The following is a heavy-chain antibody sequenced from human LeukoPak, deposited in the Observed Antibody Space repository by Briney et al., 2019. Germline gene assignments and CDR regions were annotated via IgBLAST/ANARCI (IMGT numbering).Heavy chain of an antibody. Sequence: ASVKVSCKASGYTFTSYGISWVRQAPGQGLEWMGWISAYNGNTNYAQKLQGRVTMTTDTSTSTAYMELRSLRSDDTAVYYCARDHTPGYSSGWYRYWGQGTLVTVSS. D-gene: IGHD6-19*01. V-gene: IGHV1-18*01. CDR3: ARDHTPGYSSGWYRY. CDR1: GYTFTSYG. CDR2: ISAYNGNT. J-gene: IGHJ4*02.